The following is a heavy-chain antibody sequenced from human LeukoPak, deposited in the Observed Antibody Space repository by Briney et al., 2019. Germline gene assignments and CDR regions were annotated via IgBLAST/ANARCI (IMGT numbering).Heavy chain of an antibody. CDR1: GYTFTGYY. J-gene: IGHJ6*03. CDR3: ARGWFGESSFRVYYYYYMDV. V-gene: IGHV1-2*02. D-gene: IGHD3-10*01. Sequence: ASVKVSCKASGYTFTGYYMHWVRQAPGQGLEWMGWINPNSGGTNYAQKFQGRVTMTRNTSISTAYMELSSLRSEDTAVYYCARGWFGESSFRVYYYYYMDVWGKGTTVTISS. CDR2: INPNSGGT.